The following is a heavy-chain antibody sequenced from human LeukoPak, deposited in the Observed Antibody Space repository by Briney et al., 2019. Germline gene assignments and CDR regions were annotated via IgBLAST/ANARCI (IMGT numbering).Heavy chain of an antibody. J-gene: IGHJ4*02. CDR1: GGSFSGYY. D-gene: IGHD6-19*01. V-gene: IGHV4-34*01. Sequence: KPSETLSLTCAVYGGSFSGYYWSWIRQPPGKGLEWIGEINHSGSTNYNPSLKSRVTISVDTSRNQFSLKLSSVTAADTAVYYCATRYSSGWYRSRGQGTLVTVSS. CDR2: INHSGST. CDR3: ATRYSSGWYRS.